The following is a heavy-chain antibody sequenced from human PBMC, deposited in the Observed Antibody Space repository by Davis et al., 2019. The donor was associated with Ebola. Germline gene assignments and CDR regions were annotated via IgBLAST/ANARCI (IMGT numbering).Heavy chain of an antibody. CDR3: ATASRDVGNSYYGMDV. V-gene: IGHV3-48*02. CDR2: ISSTGVTI. D-gene: IGHD1-26*01. Sequence: GESLKISCAASGFTFSSYWMSWVRQAPGKGLEWVSYISSTGVTIYYADSVKGRFTISRDNAKNSLFLQMNSLRDDDTAVYYCATASRDVGNSYYGMDVWGKGTTVTVSS. CDR1: GFTFSSYW. J-gene: IGHJ6*04.